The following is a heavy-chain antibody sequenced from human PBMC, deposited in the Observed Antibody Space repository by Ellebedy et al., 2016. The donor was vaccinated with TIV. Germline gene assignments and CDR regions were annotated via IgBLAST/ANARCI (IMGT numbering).Heavy chain of an antibody. CDR1: ANTFISYL. V-gene: IGHV5-51*01. CDR2: IYPGDSDT. J-gene: IGHJ4*02. D-gene: IGHD1-26*01. Sequence: GESLKISCKGSANTFISYLIAWVRQMPGKGLEWMGIIYPGDSDTRYSPSFQGQVTISADKSISTAYLQWSSLRASDTAIYYCATGARNGYYFDDWGQGTLVTVSS. CDR3: ATGARNGYYFDD.